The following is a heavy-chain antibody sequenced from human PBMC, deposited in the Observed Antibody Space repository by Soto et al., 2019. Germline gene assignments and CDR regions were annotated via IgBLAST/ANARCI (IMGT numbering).Heavy chain of an antibody. V-gene: IGHV4-59*01. CDR1: GDSISSYY. D-gene: IGHD5-18*01. CDR2: IYYTGDT. CDR3: ARESLRRGYSYGTFDN. Sequence: QVYLQESGPGLVKPSETLSLTCPVSGDSISSYYWSWIRQPPGKGLEWIGYIYYTGDTNYNPSLKSRVTISVDTSKNQFSLKLASVTAADTAVYYCARESLRRGYSYGTFDNWGQGTLVTVSS. J-gene: IGHJ4*02.